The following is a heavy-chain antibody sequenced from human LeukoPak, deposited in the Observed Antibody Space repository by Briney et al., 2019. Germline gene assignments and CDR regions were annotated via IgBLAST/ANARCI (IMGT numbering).Heavy chain of an antibody. D-gene: IGHD6-19*01. CDR2: ISYDESNK. J-gene: IGHJ4*02. Sequence: GGSLRLSCAASGFTFSSYGMHWVRQAPGKGLEWVAVISYDESNKYYADSVKGRFTISRDNSKNTLYLQMNSLRAEDTAVYYCAKDLDSGWTLDYWGQGTLVTVSS. CDR1: GFTFSSYG. V-gene: IGHV3-30*18. CDR3: AKDLDSGWTLDY.